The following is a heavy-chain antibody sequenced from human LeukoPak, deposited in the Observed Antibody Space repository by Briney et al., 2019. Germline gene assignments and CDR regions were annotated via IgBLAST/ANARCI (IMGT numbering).Heavy chain of an antibody. Sequence: GSSVKVSCKASGGTFSSYAISWVRQAPGQGLEWMGGIIPIFGTANYAQKFQGRVTITTDESTSTAYMEPSSLRSEDTAVYYCARCTLRGYGHYYYMDVWGKGTTVTVSS. J-gene: IGHJ6*03. V-gene: IGHV1-69*05. D-gene: IGHD5-12*01. CDR2: IIPIFGTA. CDR3: ARCTLRGYGHYYYMDV. CDR1: GGTFSSYA.